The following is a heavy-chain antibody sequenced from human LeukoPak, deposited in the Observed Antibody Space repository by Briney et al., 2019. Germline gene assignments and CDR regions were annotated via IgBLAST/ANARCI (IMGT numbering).Heavy chain of an antibody. CDR3: AREGHGSGSHYYGEAFDI. V-gene: IGHV3-21*01. Sequence: GGSLRLSCAASGFTFSTYNMNWVRQAPGKGLEWVSSMSGSSRDIYYADSVKGRFTISRDNAKNSLYLQMKSLRAEDTAVYFCAREGHGSGSHYYGEAFDIWGQGTMVTVSS. D-gene: IGHD3-10*01. CDR2: MSGSSRDI. J-gene: IGHJ3*02. CDR1: GFTFSTYN.